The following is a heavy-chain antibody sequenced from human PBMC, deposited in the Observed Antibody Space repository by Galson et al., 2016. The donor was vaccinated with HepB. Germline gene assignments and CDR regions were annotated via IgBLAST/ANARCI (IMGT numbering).Heavy chain of an antibody. CDR2: ISGIGST. Sequence: SLRLSCAASGFTFGTYAMTWVRQAPGKGLEWLSGISGIGSTYHADSVKGRFTISRDNSKNTLYLQMNSLRAEDTAIYYCAKDISTSSLVVVVTAADYWGQGTLVTVSS. J-gene: IGHJ4*02. CDR3: AKDISTSSLVVVVTAADY. CDR1: GFTFGTYA. D-gene: IGHD2-15*01. V-gene: IGHV3-23*01.